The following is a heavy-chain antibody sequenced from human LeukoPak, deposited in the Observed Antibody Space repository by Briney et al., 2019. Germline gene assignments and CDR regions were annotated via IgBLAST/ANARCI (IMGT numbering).Heavy chain of an antibody. D-gene: IGHD2-8*01. CDR2: ISGSGDST. J-gene: IGHJ4*02. V-gene: IGHV3-23*01. Sequence: PSGGSLRLSCAVSGFTFSNAWMSWVRQAPGKGLEWVSVISGSGDSTHYADSVKGRFTISRDNSKNTVYLQMNSLRAEDTAVYYCANEGPNFDYWGQGTLVTVSS. CDR1: GFTFSNAW. CDR3: ANEGPNFDY.